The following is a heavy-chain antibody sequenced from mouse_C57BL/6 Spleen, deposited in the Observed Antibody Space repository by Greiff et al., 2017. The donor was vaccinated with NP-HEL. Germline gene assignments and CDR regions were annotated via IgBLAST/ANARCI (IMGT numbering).Heavy chain of an antibody. Sequence: VQRVESGPELVKPGASVKISCKASGYAFSSSWMNWVKQRPGKGLEWIGRIYPGDGDTNYNGKFKGKATLTADKSSSTAYMQLSSLTSEDSAVYFCARCGYYDAMDYWGQGTSVTVSS. V-gene: IGHV1-82*01. CDR3: ARCGYYDAMDY. J-gene: IGHJ4*01. CDR2: IYPGDGDT. D-gene: IGHD2-2*01. CDR1: GYAFSSSW.